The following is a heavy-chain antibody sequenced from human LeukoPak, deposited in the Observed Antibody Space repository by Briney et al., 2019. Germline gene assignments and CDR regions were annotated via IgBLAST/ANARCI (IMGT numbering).Heavy chain of an antibody. V-gene: IGHV1-2*02. CDR1: GYTFTGYY. Sequence: GASVKVSCKASGYTFTGYYMHWVRQAPGQGLEWMGWINPNSGGTNYAQKFQGRVTMTRDTSISTAHMELSRLRSDDTAVYYCAREFERGNWFDPWGQGTLVTVSS. D-gene: IGHD3-16*01. CDR3: AREFERGNWFDP. J-gene: IGHJ5*02. CDR2: INPNSGGT.